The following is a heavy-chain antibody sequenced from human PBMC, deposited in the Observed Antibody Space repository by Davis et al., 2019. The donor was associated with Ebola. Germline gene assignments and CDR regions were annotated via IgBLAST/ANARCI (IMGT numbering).Heavy chain of an antibody. CDR1: GGSVTSRSYF. Sequence: PSETLSLTCSVSGGSVTSRSYFWAWIRQPPGKGLEWIGYIYSSGGTSLSPSLVSRVTILRDTSKNQFSLNLRFLTAADTAVYYCARVGDFQGVYWGQGARVTVSS. D-gene: IGHD2/OR15-2a*01. CDR2: IYSSGGT. CDR3: ARVGDFQGVY. J-gene: IGHJ4*02. V-gene: IGHV4-61*01.